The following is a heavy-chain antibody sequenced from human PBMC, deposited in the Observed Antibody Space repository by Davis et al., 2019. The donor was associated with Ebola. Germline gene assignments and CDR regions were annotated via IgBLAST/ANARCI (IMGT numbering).Heavy chain of an antibody. CDR1: GITFNRYA. J-gene: IGHJ4*02. V-gene: IGHV3-30*04. CDR3: VRDYNDGIGRFDY. D-gene: IGHD3-16*01. Sequence: GESLKISCAVSGITFNRYAMHWVRQAPGKGLEWVTDIAYDGRYESYAESVKGRFTISRDNSKSTLYLQMNSLRLEDTAVYYCVRDYNDGIGRFDYWGQGTLVTVSS. CDR2: IAYDGRYE.